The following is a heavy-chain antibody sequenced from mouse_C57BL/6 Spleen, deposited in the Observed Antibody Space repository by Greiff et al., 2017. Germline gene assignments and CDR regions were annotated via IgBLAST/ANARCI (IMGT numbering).Heavy chain of an antibody. CDR2: IHPNCGST. CDR1: GYPFTSYW. CDR3: ARDGTGARDC. D-gene: IGHD4-1*01. V-gene: IGHV1-64*01. Sequence: QVQLQQPGAELVKPGASVKLSCKASGYPFTSYWMHWVKQRPGPGLEWIGMIHPNCGSTNYNEKFKSKATLTVDKSSSTAYMQLSSLTAEDAAGYYCARDGTGARDCWGQGTSVTDCS. J-gene: IGHJ4*01.